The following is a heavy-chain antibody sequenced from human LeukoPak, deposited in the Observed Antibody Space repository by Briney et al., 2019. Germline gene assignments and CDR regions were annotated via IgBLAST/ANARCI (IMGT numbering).Heavy chain of an antibody. CDR1: GGTFSSYA. CDR3: ARSYEPYYYYYYMDV. Sequence: SVKVSCKXSGGTFSSYAISWVRQAPGQGLEWMGGIIPIFGTANYAQKFQGRVTITTDESTSTAYMELSSLRSEDTAVYYCARSYEPYYYYYYMDVWGKGTTVTVSS. V-gene: IGHV1-69*05. D-gene: IGHD3-3*01. CDR2: IIPIFGTA. J-gene: IGHJ6*03.